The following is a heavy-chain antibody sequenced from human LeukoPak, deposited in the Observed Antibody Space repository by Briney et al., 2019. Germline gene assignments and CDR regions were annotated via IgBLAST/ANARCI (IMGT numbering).Heavy chain of an antibody. CDR2: INSDGSRT. D-gene: IGHD7-27*01. CDR1: GYTLSNYW. CDR3: AKEGNWARFEN. V-gene: IGHV3-74*01. Sequence: GALRLSCATHGYTLSNYWMHSVRQATGKGLVWVSHINSDGSRTTDPHSAKGLVTISSDNDKNTLCLQTDRPRAEDPAAYYCAKEGNWARFENWGQGTLFTVSS. J-gene: IGHJ4*02.